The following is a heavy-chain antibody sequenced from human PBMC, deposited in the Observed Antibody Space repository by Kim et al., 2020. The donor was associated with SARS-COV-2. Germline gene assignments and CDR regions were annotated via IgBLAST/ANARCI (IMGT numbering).Heavy chain of an antibody. D-gene: IGHD7-27*01. V-gene: IGHV1-69*01. J-gene: IGHJ6*02. CDR3: ARELGSPYYYYYGMDV. Sequence: KCQGRVTITADESTSTAYMELSSLRSEDTAVYYCARELGSPYYYYYGMDVWGQGTTVTVSS.